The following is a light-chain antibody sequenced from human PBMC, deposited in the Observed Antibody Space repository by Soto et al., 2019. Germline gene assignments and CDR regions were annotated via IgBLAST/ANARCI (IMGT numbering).Light chain of an antibody. Sequence: EIVMTQFPRTLCVSPGERATLSCRASQSVNSNLAWYQQKPGQAPRLLIYDASTRDTGIPARFSASGSGTEFTLTISSLQSEHFAEYYCQHYHNWPPEGSFGQGTKVDIK. CDR1: QSVNSN. CDR2: DAS. J-gene: IGKJ1*01. CDR3: QHYHNWPPEGS. V-gene: IGKV3-15*01.